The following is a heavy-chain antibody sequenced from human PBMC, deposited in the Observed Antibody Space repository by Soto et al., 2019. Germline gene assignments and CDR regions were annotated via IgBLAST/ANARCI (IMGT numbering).Heavy chain of an antibody. J-gene: IGHJ4*02. D-gene: IGHD2-15*01. Sequence: ASVKVSCKASGYTFTSYDINWVRQATGQGLEWMGGMKPNSGNTGYAQKFQGRVTMTRNTSISTAYMELSSLRSEDTAGYYCSRGRERWYTWGQGTLVNVSS. CDR2: MKPNSGNT. V-gene: IGHV1-8*01. CDR3: SRGRERWYT. CDR1: GYTFTSYD.